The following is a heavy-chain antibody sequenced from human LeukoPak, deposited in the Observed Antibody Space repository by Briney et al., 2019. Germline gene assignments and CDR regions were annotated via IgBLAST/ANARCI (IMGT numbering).Heavy chain of an antibody. D-gene: IGHD5-18*01. Sequence: SETLSLTCAVYGGSFSGYYWSWIRQPPGKRLEWIGEINHSGSTYYNPSLKSRVTISVDTSKNQFSLKLSSVTAADTAVHYCARVGIQLWPTEFDYWGQGTLVTVSS. V-gene: IGHV4-34*01. CDR2: INHSGST. CDR3: ARVGIQLWPTEFDY. J-gene: IGHJ4*02. CDR1: GGSFSGYY.